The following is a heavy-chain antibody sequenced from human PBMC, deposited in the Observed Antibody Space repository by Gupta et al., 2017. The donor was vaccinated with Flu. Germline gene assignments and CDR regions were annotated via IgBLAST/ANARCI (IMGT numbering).Heavy chain of an antibody. V-gene: IGHV1-18*01. J-gene: IGHJ6*03. D-gene: IGHD3-10*01. Sequence: YTFTNYGITWVRQAPGQGLEWMGWISTYNGNTKSEQKFQGRVIMTTEISTSTAYMELRSLRSDDTAVYYCARGITTVTMDVWGRGTTVTVAS. CDR2: ISTYNGNT. CDR3: ARGITTVTMDV. CDR1: YTFTNYG.